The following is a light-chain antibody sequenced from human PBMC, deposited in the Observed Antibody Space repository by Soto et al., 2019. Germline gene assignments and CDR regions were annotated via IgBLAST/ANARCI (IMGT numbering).Light chain of an antibody. J-gene: IGLJ2*01. CDR2: SNN. CDR1: SSNIGSNT. Sequence: QAVVTQPPSASGTPGQRVTISCSGSSSNIGSNTVNWYQQLPGTAPKLLIYSNNQRPSGVPDRFSGSKSGTSASLAISGLQSEDEADYYCAAWDDSLNGPVGGGTKLTVL. CDR3: AAWDDSLNGP. V-gene: IGLV1-44*01.